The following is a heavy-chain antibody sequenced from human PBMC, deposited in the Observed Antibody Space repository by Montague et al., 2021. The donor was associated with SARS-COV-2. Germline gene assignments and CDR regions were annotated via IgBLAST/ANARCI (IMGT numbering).Heavy chain of an antibody. V-gene: IGHV4-34*01. CDR3: ARPLRVRGYWGLDV. Sequence: SETLSLTCTVYGDSFSGYYYSWIRQAPGRGLEWIGEINDRGSSNWVAAPRWVLSQVQFNPSLRSRVAISVDTSQNQISLNLSSVTAADTAVYYCARPLRVRGYWGLDVWGHGTTVIVSS. J-gene: IGHJ6*02. CDR1: GDSFSGYY. D-gene: IGHD3-10*01. CDR2: INDRGSS.